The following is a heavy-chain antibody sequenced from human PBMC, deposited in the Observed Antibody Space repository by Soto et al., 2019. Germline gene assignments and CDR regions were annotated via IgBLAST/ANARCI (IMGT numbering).Heavy chain of an antibody. J-gene: IGHJ4*02. Sequence: GGSLRLSCAASGFTFSSYAMHWVRQAPGKGLEWVAVISYDGSNKYYADSVKGRFTISRDNSKNTLYLQMNSLRAEDTAVYYCARWVHTDSNYGYDYWGQGTLVTV. V-gene: IGHV3-30-3*01. D-gene: IGHD4-4*01. CDR3: ARWVHTDSNYGYDY. CDR1: GFTFSSYA. CDR2: ISYDGSNK.